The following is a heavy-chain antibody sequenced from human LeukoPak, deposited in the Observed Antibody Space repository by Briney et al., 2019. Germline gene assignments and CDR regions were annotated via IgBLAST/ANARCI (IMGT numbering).Heavy chain of an antibody. D-gene: IGHD3-22*01. Sequence: GGSRRLSCAAAGFTFSIYAMSWVRQAPGKGLQWVSSITSSGDGTYYADSVKGRFTISRDNSENMLYLQMNSLRVEDTAVYFCAKDRPNYYGSNGHYYRRDGDYWGQGTLVTVSS. CDR3: AKDRPNYYGSNGHYYRRDGDY. CDR1: GFTFSIYA. V-gene: IGHV3-23*01. CDR2: ITSSGDGT. J-gene: IGHJ4*02.